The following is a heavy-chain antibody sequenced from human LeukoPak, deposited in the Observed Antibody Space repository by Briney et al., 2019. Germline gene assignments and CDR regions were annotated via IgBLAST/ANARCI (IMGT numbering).Heavy chain of an antibody. Sequence: PGGSLRLSCAASGFTFSSYWMSWVRQAPGKGLEWVANIKQDGSEKYYVDSVKGRFTISRDNAKNSLYLQMNSLRAEDTAVYYCASDFSSIVGASFDYWGQGTLVTVSS. CDR2: IKQDGSEK. CDR3: ASDFSSIVGASFDY. J-gene: IGHJ4*02. V-gene: IGHV3-7*01. CDR1: GFTFSSYW. D-gene: IGHD1-26*01.